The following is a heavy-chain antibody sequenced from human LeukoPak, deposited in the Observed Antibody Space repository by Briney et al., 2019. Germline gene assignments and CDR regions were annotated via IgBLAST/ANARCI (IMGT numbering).Heavy chain of an antibody. CDR1: GYTFTSYY. CDR3: ARDLYSGYDYFRRYYYYYYMDV. D-gene: IGHD5-12*01. Sequence: PWASVKVSCKASGYTFTSYYMHWVRQAPGQGLEWMGIINPSGGSTNYAQKFQGRVTMTRDTSISTAYMELSRLRPDDTAVYYCARDLYSGYDYFRRYYYYYYMDVWGKGTTVTVSS. CDR2: INPSGGST. V-gene: IGHV1-46*01. J-gene: IGHJ6*03.